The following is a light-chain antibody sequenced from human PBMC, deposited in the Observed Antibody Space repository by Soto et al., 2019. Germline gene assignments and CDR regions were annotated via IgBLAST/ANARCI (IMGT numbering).Light chain of an antibody. CDR2: DAS. V-gene: IGKV3-11*01. Sequence: EIVLTQSPATLSLSPGERATLSCRASQSVSSYLAWYQQKPGQAPRLLIYDASNRATGIPARFSGSGSGTDFTLTINSLEPEDFAVYYCQQRFTFGPGTKVDIK. CDR1: QSVSSY. J-gene: IGKJ3*01. CDR3: QQRFT.